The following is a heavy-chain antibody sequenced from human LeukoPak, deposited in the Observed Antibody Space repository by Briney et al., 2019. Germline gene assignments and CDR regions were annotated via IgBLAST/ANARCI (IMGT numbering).Heavy chain of an antibody. V-gene: IGHV3-48*03. J-gene: IGHJ6*02. CDR1: GFTFSSYE. CDR3: ARDMRDYVWGSYRYTNYYYYYGMDV. CDR2: ISSSGSTI. Sequence: GGSLRLSCAASGFTFSSYEMNWVRQAPGKGLEWVSYISSSGSTIDYADSVKGRFTISRDNAKNSLHLQMNSLRAEDTAVYYCARDMRDYVWGSYRYTNYYYYYGMDVWGQGTTVTVSS. D-gene: IGHD3-16*02.